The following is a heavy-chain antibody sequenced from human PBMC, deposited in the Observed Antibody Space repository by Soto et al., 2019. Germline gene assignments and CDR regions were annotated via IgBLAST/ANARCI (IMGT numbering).Heavy chain of an antibody. CDR3: AQLLDPYSGYESDYYYMDV. D-gene: IGHD5-12*01. CDR2: ISSSSSTI. V-gene: IGHV3-48*01. Sequence: GGSLRLSCAASGFTFSSYSMNWVRQAPGKGLEWVSYISSSSSTIYYADSVKGRFTISRDNAKNSLYLQMNSLRAEDTAVYYCAQLLDPYSGYESDYYYMDVWGKGTTVTVSS. J-gene: IGHJ6*03. CDR1: GFTFSSYS.